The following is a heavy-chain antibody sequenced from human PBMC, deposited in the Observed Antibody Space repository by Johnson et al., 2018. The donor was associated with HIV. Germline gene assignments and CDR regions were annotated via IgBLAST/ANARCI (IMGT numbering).Heavy chain of an antibody. J-gene: IGHJ3*02. Sequence: EVQLVESGGGLVQPGGSLRLSCAASGFTFSSSWMNWVRQAPGKGLEWVANIKPDGSDIYSGDSMKGRFTISRDNAKNSLYLQLNSLRAEDTAGFYCTRDKGLGTFDIQGQATMVTVSS. CDR3: TRDKGLGTFDI. CDR2: IKPDGSDI. CDR1: GFTFSSSW. D-gene: IGHD2-15*01. V-gene: IGHV3-7*01.